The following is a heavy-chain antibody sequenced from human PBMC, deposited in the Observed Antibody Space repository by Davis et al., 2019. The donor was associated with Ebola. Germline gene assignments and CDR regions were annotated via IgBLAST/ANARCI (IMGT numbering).Heavy chain of an antibody. Sequence: GESLKISCAASGFTFSSYGMHWVRHGTGKGLEWVSSIDTAGDTYYLDFVKGRFTISRENAKNSLFLQMTSLRAEDTAVYYCAREPVATPYYFYGMDVWGQGTTVTVSS. CDR1: GFTFSSYG. V-gene: IGHV3-13*01. CDR2: IDTAGDT. D-gene: IGHD5-12*01. J-gene: IGHJ6*02. CDR3: AREPVATPYYFYGMDV.